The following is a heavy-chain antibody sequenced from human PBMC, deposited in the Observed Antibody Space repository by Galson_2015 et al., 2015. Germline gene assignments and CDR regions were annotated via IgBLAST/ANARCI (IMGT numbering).Heavy chain of an antibody. CDR1: GYSFTSYW. Sequence: SGAEVKKPGESLIISCKGSGYSFTSYWIGWVRQAPGKGLEWVSGIDRGVNTYYADSVKGRFTISRDNSKNTLYLQMSSLRAEDTALYYCAKDPTTEVRGYFDLWAVAPWSLSLQ. J-gene: IGHJ2*01. V-gene: IGHV3-53*01. CDR3: AKDPTTEVRGYFDL. CDR2: IDRGVNT. D-gene: IGHD4-17*01.